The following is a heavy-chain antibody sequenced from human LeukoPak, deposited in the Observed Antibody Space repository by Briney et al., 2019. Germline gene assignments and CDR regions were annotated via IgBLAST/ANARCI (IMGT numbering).Heavy chain of an antibody. D-gene: IGHD4-17*01. CDR2: IIPIFGTA. CDR3: ATAHDYGERTYYYYYMDV. Sequence: SVKVSCKASGGTFRSYAISWVRQAPGQGLEWMGGIIPIFGTANYAQKFQGRVTITADESTSTAYMELSSLRSDDTAVYYCATAHDYGERTYYYYYMDVWGKGTTVTVSS. V-gene: IGHV1-69*01. CDR1: GGTFRSYA. J-gene: IGHJ6*03.